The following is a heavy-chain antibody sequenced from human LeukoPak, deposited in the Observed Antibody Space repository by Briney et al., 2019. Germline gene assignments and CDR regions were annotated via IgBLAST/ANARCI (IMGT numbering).Heavy chain of an antibody. D-gene: IGHD2-8*02. J-gene: IGHJ4*02. CDR1: GFTFSSYA. Sequence: GRSLRLSCAASGFTFSSYAMHWVRQAPGKGLEWVTVISYHARDQFYADSVKGRFTVSRDNSKNTLYLQMNSLRAEDSAVYYCAAQPCSGGVCYLDYWGQGTLVTVSS. V-gene: IGHV3-30*04. CDR3: AAQPCSGGVCYLDY. CDR2: ISYHARDQ.